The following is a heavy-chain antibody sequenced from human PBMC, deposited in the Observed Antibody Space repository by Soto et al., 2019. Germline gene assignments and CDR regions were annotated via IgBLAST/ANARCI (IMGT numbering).Heavy chain of an antibody. CDR2: VYDSGST. CDR1: AGSISGYY. V-gene: IGHV4-59*08. CDR3: ARLYCSTTICYAHFDY. D-gene: IGHD2-2*01. J-gene: IGHJ4*02. Sequence: SSETLSLTCTVSAGSISGYYWSWIRQPPGKGLEWIGYVYDSGSTNYNPSLKSGVTISVDTSKNQFSLKLSSVTAADTAVYYCARLYCSTTICYAHFDYWGQGTLVTVS.